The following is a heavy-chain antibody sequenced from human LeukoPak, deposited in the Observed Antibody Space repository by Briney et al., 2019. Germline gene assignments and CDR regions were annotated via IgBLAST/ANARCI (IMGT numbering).Heavy chain of an antibody. V-gene: IGHV3-23*01. CDR2: VCENGDGT. D-gene: IGHD1-1*01. CDR3: ARGWTTFHH. CDR1: GFTFNHYA. J-gene: IGHJ4*02. Sequence: GGSLRLSCVASGFTFNHYAMSWVRQAPGKGLEWVASVCENGDGTMYPDSVKGRFSISRDNSRKTVLLQVNSLRVEDAATYYCARGWTTFHHWGQGALVTVSS.